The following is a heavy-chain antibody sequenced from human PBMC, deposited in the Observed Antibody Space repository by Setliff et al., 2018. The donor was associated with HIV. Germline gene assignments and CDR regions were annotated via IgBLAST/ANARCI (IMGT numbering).Heavy chain of an antibody. J-gene: IGHJ5*02. CDR2: INPSSGSA. Sequence: ASVKVSCKASGYTFTGSYIHWVRQAPGQGLEWMGIINPSSGSASYTQKFQGRVTMTRDTSTSTVYMELNSLRSEDTAVYYCARGRSSRNWFDPWGQGTLVTVSS. CDR1: GYTFTGSY. CDR3: ARGRSSRNWFDP. D-gene: IGHD6-13*01. V-gene: IGHV1-46*01.